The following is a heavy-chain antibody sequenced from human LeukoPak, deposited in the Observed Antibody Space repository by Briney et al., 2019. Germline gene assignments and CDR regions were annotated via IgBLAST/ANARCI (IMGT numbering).Heavy chain of an antibody. CDR1: GFTLGSHD. CDR2: VSSGFHA. CDR3: VREARGYHYTYFDY. J-gene: IGHJ4*02. Sequence: GGSLRLSCTASGFTLGSHDMHWVRQIPGQGLEWVAAVSSGFHAFFADSVQGRFTVSREDARNPLYLQMNSLRAGDTAVYYCVREARGYHYTYFDYWGQGTLVTVSS. V-gene: IGHV3-13*01. D-gene: IGHD5-18*01.